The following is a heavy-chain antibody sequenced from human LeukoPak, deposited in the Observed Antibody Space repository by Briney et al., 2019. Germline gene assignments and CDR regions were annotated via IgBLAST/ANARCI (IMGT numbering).Heavy chain of an antibody. CDR1: GLTFTAYD. Sequence: GAPVKVSCKSSGLTFTAYDINWVRQAPGQRREWRGYIGPHSRATSSPQEFQGRVTMTRDTSMSTAYMELTRLTSDDTAVYYCAREGNGLLSKYFDYWGQGTLVTVSS. J-gene: IGHJ4*02. V-gene: IGHV1-2*02. CDR3: AREGNGLLSKYFDY. D-gene: IGHD2/OR15-2a*01. CDR2: IGPHSRAT.